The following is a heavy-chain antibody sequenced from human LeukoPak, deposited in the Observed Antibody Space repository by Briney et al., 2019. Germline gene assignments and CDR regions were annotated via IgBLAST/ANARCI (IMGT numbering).Heavy chain of an antibody. J-gene: IGHJ3*02. D-gene: IGHD5-18*01. CDR1: GFTFSSYG. CDR2: IRYDGSNK. CDR3: AKDQGYSYGYSDAFDI. Sequence: GGSLRLSCAASGFTFSSYGMHWVRQAPGKGLEWVAFIRYDGSNKYYADSVKGRFTISRDNSKNTLYLQMNSLRAEDTAVYYCAKDQGYSYGYSDAFDIWGQGTMVTVSS. V-gene: IGHV3-30*02.